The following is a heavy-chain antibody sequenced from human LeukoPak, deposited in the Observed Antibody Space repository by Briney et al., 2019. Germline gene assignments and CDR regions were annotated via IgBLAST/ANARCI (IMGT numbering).Heavy chain of an antibody. D-gene: IGHD6-13*01. J-gene: IGHJ4*02. V-gene: IGHV1-8*01. CDR2: MNPNSGNT. CDR1: GYTFTSYD. Sequence: ASVKVSCKASGYTFTSYDINWVRQATGQGLEWMGWMNPNSGNTGYAQKSQGRVTMTRNTSISTAYMELSSLRSEDTAVYYCARDSSSSLDYWGQGTLVTVSS. CDR3: ARDSSSSLDY.